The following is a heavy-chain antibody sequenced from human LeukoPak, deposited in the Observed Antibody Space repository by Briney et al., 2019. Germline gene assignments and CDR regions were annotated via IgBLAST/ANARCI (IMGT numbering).Heavy chain of an antibody. Sequence: PGGSLRLSCAASGFTVSSNYMSWVRQAPGKGLEWVSYISSSSSTIYYADSVKGRFTISRDNAKNSLYLQMNSLRDEDTAVYYCARDQGIAAVYYFDYWGQGTLVTVSS. CDR3: ARDQGIAAVYYFDY. V-gene: IGHV3-48*02. D-gene: IGHD6-13*01. J-gene: IGHJ4*02. CDR1: GFTVSSNY. CDR2: ISSSSSTI.